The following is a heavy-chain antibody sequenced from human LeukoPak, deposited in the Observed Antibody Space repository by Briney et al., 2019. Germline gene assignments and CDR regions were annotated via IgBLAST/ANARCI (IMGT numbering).Heavy chain of an antibody. V-gene: IGHV4-61*01. CDR3: ASVSGGSYGYVDY. Sequence: KASETLSLTCTVSGVSVSSGSYYWSWIRQPPGKGLEWIGYIYYSGSTNYNPSLKSRVTISVDTSKNQFSLKLSSVTAADTAVYYCASVSGGSYGYVDYWGQGTLVTVSS. CDR2: IYYSGST. CDR1: GVSVSSGSYY. J-gene: IGHJ4*02. D-gene: IGHD5-18*01.